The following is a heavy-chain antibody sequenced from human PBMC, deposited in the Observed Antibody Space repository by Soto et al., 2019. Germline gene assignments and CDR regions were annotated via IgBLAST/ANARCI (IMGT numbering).Heavy chain of an antibody. J-gene: IGHJ5*02. CDR2: TYFRSKWYN. Sequence: SQTLSLTCVISGDSVSSNTASWNWIRQSPSRGLEWLGRTYFRSKWYNDYAASVKSRIIINPDTSNNQFSLQLNSVTPEDTAVYFCAKGDNLGPKTGYAFDPWGQGIMVTVS. V-gene: IGHV6-1*01. CDR1: GDSVSSNTAS. CDR3: AKGDNLGPKTGYAFDP. D-gene: IGHD5-12*01.